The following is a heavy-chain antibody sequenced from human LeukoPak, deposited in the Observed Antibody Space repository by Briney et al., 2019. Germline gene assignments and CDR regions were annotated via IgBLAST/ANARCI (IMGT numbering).Heavy chain of an antibody. V-gene: IGHV3-74*01. CDR1: GFTFGSPW. Sequence: GGSLRLSCAASGFTFGSPWMHWVRQAPGKGLVWVSRSNSDGSATAYADSVKGRFTISRDNAENTLYLQMNSLRAEDTAVYYCARGTAGYHSSYFDYWGQGTLVTVSS. D-gene: IGHD3-16*02. CDR3: ARGTAGYHSSYFDY. CDR2: SNSDGSAT. J-gene: IGHJ4*02.